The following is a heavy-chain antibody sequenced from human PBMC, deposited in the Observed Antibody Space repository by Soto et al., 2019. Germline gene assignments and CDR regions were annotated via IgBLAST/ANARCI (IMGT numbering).Heavy chain of an antibody. CDR1: GFTFSSAW. J-gene: IGHJ4*02. Sequence: GGSLRLSCAASGFTFSSAWMTWVRQAPGKGLEWVGRIKSNSDGGTTYYAAPVKDRFTISRDDYKNTLYLQMNSLTTEDTAVYYCATDLDFYVNTRRFDYCGQGALVTVSS. CDR2: IKSNSDGGTT. CDR3: ATDLDFYVNTRRFDY. D-gene: IGHD3-10*02. V-gene: IGHV3-15*01.